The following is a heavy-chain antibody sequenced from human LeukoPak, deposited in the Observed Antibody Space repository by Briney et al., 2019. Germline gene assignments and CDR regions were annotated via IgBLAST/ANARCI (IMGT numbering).Heavy chain of an antibody. V-gene: IGHV4-59*08. D-gene: IGHD1-26*01. CDR2: IYYTGST. Sequence: SETLSLTCIVSGGSISSYYWSWIRQPPGKGLEWTGYIYYTGSTNYNPSLKSRVTISVDTSKNQLSLKLRSVTAADTAVYYCARQDSGTYLNPLDIWGQGTVVTVSS. CDR1: GGSISSYY. CDR3: ARQDSGTYLNPLDI. J-gene: IGHJ3*02.